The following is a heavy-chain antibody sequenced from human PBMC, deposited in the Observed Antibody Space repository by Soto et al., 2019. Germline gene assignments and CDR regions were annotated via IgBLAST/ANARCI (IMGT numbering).Heavy chain of an antibody. CDR1: GGSFSGYC. D-gene: IGHD3-16*02. CDR2: INHSGST. J-gene: IGHJ4*02. Sequence: SETLSVTCAVYGGSFSGYCWSWIRKPPGKGLEWIGEINHSGSTNYNPSLKSRVTISVDTSKNQFSLKLSSVTAADTAVYYCASTRTHSPTPDDLVIYGGQGTRV. V-gene: IGHV4-34*01. CDR3: ASTRTHSPTPDDLVIY.